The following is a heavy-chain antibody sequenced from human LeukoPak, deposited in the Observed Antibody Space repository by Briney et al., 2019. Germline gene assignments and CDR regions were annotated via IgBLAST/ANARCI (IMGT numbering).Heavy chain of an antibody. CDR2: MIPIFGTA. Sequence: SVKVSCKASGGTFSSYAISWVRQAPGQGLEWMGGMIPIFGTANYAQKFQGRVTITADESTSTAYMELSSLRSEDRAVYYCARDGTGFGGYYYYMDVWGKGTTVTISS. CDR1: GGTFSSYA. CDR3: ARDGTGFGGYYYYMDV. D-gene: IGHD3/OR15-3a*01. J-gene: IGHJ6*03. V-gene: IGHV1-69*01.